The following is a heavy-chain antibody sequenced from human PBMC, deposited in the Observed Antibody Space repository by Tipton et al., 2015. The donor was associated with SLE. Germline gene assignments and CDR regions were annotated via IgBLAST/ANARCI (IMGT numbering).Heavy chain of an antibody. CDR1: GGSISSGGYY. V-gene: IGHV4-31*03. D-gene: IGHD2-2*01. CDR3: ARVPAFYYYYMDV. Sequence: TLSLTCTVSGGSISSGGYYWSWIRQHPGKGLEWIGYIYYSGSTYYNPSLKSRVTISVDTSKNQFSLKLSSVTAADTAVYYCARVPAFYYYYMDVWGKGTTVTVSS. J-gene: IGHJ6*03. CDR2: IYYSGST.